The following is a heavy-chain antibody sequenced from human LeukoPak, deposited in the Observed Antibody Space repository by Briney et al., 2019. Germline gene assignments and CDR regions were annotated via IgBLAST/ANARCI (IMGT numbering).Heavy chain of an antibody. CDR2: IRYDGSNK. V-gene: IGHV3-30*02. D-gene: IGHD6-13*01. J-gene: IGHJ4*02. Sequence: GGSLRLSCAAPGFTFSSYGMHWVRQAPGKGLEWVAFIRYDGSNKYYADSVKGRFTISRDNSKNTLYLQMNSLRAEDTAVYYCAKVRLAATPPGDYWGQGTLVTVSS. CDR3: AKVRLAATPPGDY. CDR1: GFTFSSYG.